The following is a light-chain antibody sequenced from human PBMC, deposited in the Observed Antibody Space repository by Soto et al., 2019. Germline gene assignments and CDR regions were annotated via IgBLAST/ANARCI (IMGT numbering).Light chain of an antibody. Sequence: QSALTQPPSASGSPGQSVTISCTGTSSDVGGYNYVSWYQQHPGKAPKLMIYEVSKRPSGVPDRFSGSKSGNTASLNVSGLQAEDEADYYGSSYACSNTFVVFGGGTHLTVL. V-gene: IGLV2-8*01. CDR3: SSYACSNTFVV. CDR1: SSDVGGYNY. CDR2: EVS. J-gene: IGLJ2*01.